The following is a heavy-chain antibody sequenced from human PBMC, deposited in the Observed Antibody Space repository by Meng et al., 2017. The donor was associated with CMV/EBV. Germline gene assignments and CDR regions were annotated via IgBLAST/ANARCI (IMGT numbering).Heavy chain of an antibody. Sequence: QLQLPDSGPGLVKPSQTLSLTCTVSGGSISSGDYYWSWIRQPAGKGLEWIGYIYYSGSTSYNPSLKSRVTISVDTSKNQFSLKLSSVTAADTAVYYCARAQYSSSCDYWGQGTLVTVSS. V-gene: IGHV4-30-4*08. CDR2: IYYSGST. CDR3: ARAQYSSSCDY. D-gene: IGHD6-13*01. CDR1: GGSISSGDYY. J-gene: IGHJ4*02.